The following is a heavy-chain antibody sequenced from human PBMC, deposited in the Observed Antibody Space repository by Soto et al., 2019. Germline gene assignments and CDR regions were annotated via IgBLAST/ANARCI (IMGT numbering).Heavy chain of an antibody. CDR2: IYYSGST. V-gene: IGHV4-30-4*01. J-gene: IGHJ4*02. CDR1: GGPITSGAYY. Sequence: PSETLSLTCTVSGGPITSGAYYWSWIRQPPAKGLEWIGHIYYSGSTYYNPSLKSRVTISVDTSKNPFSLKLSSVTAADTAVYYCARGSGYSGPPGVHSEYWGQGTLVTVS. D-gene: IGHD5-12*01. CDR3: ARGSGYSGPPGVHSEY.